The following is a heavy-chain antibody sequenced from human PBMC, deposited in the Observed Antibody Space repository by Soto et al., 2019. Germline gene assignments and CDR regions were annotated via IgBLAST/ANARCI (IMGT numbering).Heavy chain of an antibody. CDR2: IYTGGSI. CDR1: GFSVSSNY. CDR3: ARVRGDDRGDYYYMDV. D-gene: IGHD5-12*01. Sequence: EVHLVDSGGGLVQPGGSLRLSCAASGFSVSSNYMSWVRQAPGKGLEWVSLIYTGGSIYYADSVEGRFTISRDNSKNTLYLQMNSLRDEDTAVYYCARVRGDDRGDYYYMDVWGNGTTVTVSS. V-gene: IGHV3-53*04. J-gene: IGHJ6*03.